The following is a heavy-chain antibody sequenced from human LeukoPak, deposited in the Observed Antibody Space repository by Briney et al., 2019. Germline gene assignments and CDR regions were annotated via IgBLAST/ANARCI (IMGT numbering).Heavy chain of an antibody. CDR2: ISWNSGSI. CDR1: GFTFDDYA. J-gene: IGHJ4*02. Sequence: PGRSLRLSCAASGFTFDDYAMHWVRQAPGKGLEWVSGISWNSGSIGYADSVKGRFTISRDNAKNSLYLQMNSLRAEDTALYYCAKDPLLYSSSWPYYFDYWGQGTLVIVSS. CDR3: AKDPLLYSSSWPYYFDY. V-gene: IGHV3-9*01. D-gene: IGHD6-13*01.